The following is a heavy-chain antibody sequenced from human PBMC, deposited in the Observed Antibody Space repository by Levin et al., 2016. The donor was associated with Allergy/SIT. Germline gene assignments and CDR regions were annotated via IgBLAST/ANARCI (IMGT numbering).Heavy chain of an antibody. CDR2: ISYDGSNK. D-gene: IGHD6-13*01. J-gene: IGHJ6*02. V-gene: IGHV3-30*18. Sequence: VRQAPGKGLEWVAVISYDGSNKYYADSVKGRFTISRDNSKNTLYLQMNSLRAEDTAVYYCAKVPIRAQEGGQQLDYYYGMDVWGQGTTVTVSS. CDR3: AKVPIRAQEGGQQLDYYYGMDV.